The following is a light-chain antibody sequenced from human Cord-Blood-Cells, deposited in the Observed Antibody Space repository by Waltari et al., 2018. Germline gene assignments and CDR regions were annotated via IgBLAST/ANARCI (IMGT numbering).Light chain of an antibody. V-gene: IGLV2-23*02. CDR3: CSYAGSSTFVV. CDR1: SSDGGGYNL. Sequence: QSALTQPASVSGSPGQSITTSCTGTSSDGGGYNLVSWYQQHPGKAPKLMIYEVSKRPSGVSNRFSGSKSGNTASLTISGLQAEDEADYYCCSYAGSSTFVVFGGGTKLTVL. J-gene: IGLJ2*01. CDR2: EVS.